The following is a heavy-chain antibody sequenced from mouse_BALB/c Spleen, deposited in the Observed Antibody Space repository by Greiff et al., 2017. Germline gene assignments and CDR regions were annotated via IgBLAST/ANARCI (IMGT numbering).Heavy chain of an antibody. CDR1: GFTFSSYT. D-gene: IGHD2-14*01. J-gene: IGHJ2*01. Sequence: EVKLVESGGGLVQPGGSLKLSCAASGFTFSSYTMSWVRQTPEKRLEWVAYISNGGGSTYYPDTVKGRFTISRDNAKNTLYLQMSSLKSEDTAMYYCARQDYRYDGGVYFDYWGQGTTLTVSS. V-gene: IGHV5-12-2*01. CDR3: ARQDYRYDGGVYFDY. CDR2: ISNGGGST.